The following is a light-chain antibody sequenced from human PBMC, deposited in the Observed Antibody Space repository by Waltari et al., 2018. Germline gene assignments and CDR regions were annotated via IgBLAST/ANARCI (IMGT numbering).Light chain of an antibody. CDR2: AAS. CDR1: QGISSW. CDR3: QHTFETPYS. V-gene: IGKV1D-16*02. Sequence: DIQMTQSPSSLSASVEDRVPITCRARQGISSWLAWYQQKPEKAPKSLICAASSLQSGVPSKFSGSGSGTDFTLTISSLQPEDFATYCCQHTFETPYSFGQGTKLESK. J-gene: IGKJ2*01.